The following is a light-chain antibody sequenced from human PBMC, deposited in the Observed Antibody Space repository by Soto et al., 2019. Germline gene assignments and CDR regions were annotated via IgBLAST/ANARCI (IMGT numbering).Light chain of an antibody. CDR2: EGS. CDR1: NNDVGGYNL. CDR3: CSFAGSDSVV. J-gene: IGLJ2*01. Sequence: QSALTQPASVSGSPGQSITISCTGTNNDVGGYNLVSWYQQDPGKAPKLLIYEGSKRPSGISDRFSGSKSGNTASLTISGLQAEDEGNYYCCSFAGSDSVVFGGGTKVNVL. V-gene: IGLV2-23*01.